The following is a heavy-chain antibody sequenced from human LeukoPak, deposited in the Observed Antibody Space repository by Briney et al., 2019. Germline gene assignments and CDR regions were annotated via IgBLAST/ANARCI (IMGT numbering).Heavy chain of an antibody. CDR2: IYYSGST. Sequence: SETLSLTCTVSGGSISSSSYYWGWIRQPPGKGLEWIGSIYYSGSTYYNPSLKSRVTISVDTSKNQFSLKLSSVTAADTAVYYCARDHATVTNSLSFDYWGQGTLVTVSS. CDR3: ARDHATVTNSLSFDY. CDR1: GGSISSSSYY. V-gene: IGHV4-39*07. D-gene: IGHD4-17*01. J-gene: IGHJ4*02.